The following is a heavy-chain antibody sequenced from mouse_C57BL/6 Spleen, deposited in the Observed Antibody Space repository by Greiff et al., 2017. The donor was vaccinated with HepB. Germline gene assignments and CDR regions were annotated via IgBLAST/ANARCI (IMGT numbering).Heavy chain of an antibody. CDR1: GFNIKDDY. V-gene: IGHV14-4*01. D-gene: IGHD1-1*02. CDR3: TTSRLWRFDY. J-gene: IGHJ2*01. Sequence: EVKLMESGAELVRPGASVKLSCTASGFNIKDDYMHWVKQRPEQGLEWIGWIDPENGDTEYASKFQGKATITADTSSNTAYLQLSSLTSEDTAVYYCTTSRLWRFDYWGQGTTLTVSS. CDR2: IDPENGDT.